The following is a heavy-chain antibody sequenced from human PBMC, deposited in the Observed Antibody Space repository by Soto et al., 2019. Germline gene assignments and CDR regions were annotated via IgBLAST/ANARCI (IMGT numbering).Heavy chain of an antibody. CDR2: IIPILGIA. J-gene: IGHJ4*02. CDR3: AACTPDDYGPSDY. D-gene: IGHD5-12*01. Sequence: QVQLVQSGAEVKKPGSSVKVSCKASGGTFSSYTISWVRQAPGQGLEWMGRIIPILGIANYAQKFQGRVTITADKSTSTAYMELSSLRSEDTAVYYCAACTPDDYGPSDYWGQGPLVTVSS. CDR1: GGTFSSYT. V-gene: IGHV1-69*02.